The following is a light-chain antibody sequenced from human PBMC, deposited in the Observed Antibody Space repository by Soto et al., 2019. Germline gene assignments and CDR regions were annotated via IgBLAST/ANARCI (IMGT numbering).Light chain of an antibody. Sequence: DIQMTQSPSTLSSSVGDRVTLTCRASQSISSWLAWYQQKPGKAPKLLIYDASSLESGVPSRFSGSGSGTEFTLTISSLQPDDFATYYCQQYNSYSGTFGQGTKLEIK. CDR2: DAS. J-gene: IGKJ2*01. V-gene: IGKV1-5*01. CDR1: QSISSW. CDR3: QQYNSYSGT.